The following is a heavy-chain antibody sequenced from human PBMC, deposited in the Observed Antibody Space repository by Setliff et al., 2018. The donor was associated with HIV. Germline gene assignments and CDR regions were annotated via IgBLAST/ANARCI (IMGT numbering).Heavy chain of an antibody. V-gene: IGHV1-18*01. J-gene: IGHJ4*02. CDR3: ASLATTRWDY. CDR1: GYTFSSYG. D-gene: IGHD2-15*01. CDR2: ISAKNGNT. Sequence: VKVSCKASGYTFSSYGISWVRQAPGQGPEWMAWISAKNGNTEYAQNLQGRVTVTIDTSTTTAYMELRGLRSDDTAMYYCASLATTRWDYWGRGTLVTVSS.